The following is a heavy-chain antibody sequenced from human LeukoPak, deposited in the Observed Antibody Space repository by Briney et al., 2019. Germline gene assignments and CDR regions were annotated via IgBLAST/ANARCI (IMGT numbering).Heavy chain of an antibody. CDR3: ARVVGRPTFGGVIDYMDV. Sequence: PSETLSLICTVSGGSISGSTYYWAWIRQTPGKGLEWIGYIYYSGSTNYNPSLKSRVTISVDTSKNQFSLKLSSVTAADTAVYYCARVVGRPTFGGVIDYMDVWGKGTTVTISS. V-gene: IGHV4-61*05. CDR2: IYYSGST. CDR1: GGSISGSTYY. D-gene: IGHD3-16*01. J-gene: IGHJ6*03.